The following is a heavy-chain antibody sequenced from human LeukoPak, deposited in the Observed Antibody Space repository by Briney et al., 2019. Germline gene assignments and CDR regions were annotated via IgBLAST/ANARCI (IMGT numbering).Heavy chain of an antibody. V-gene: IGHV3-30*04. J-gene: IGHJ5*02. CDR1: GFTFSSYA. CDR3: ARDPLITYYYDSSGNHADWFDP. Sequence: GGSLRLSCAASGFTFSSYAMHWVRQAPGKGLEWVAVISYDGSNKYYADSVKGRFTISRDNAKNSLYLQMNSLRAEDTAVYYCARDPLITYYYDSSGNHADWFDPWGQGTLVTVSS. D-gene: IGHD3-22*01. CDR2: ISYDGSNK.